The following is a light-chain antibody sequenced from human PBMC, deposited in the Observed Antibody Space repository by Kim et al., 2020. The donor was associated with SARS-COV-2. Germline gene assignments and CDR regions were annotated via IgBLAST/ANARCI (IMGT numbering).Light chain of an antibody. J-gene: IGKJ4*01. V-gene: IGKV3-15*01. Sequence: VSPGERATLSCRASQSVNSNLAWYEQKPGQAPRLLIYAASTRATGIPARFSGSGSGTEFTLTISSLQSEDFAVYYCQQYINWPLTFGGGTKVDIK. CDR1: QSVNSN. CDR3: QQYINWPLT. CDR2: AAS.